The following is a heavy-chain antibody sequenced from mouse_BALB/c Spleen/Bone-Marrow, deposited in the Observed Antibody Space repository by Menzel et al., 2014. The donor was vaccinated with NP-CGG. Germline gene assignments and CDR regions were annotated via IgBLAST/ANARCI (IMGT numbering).Heavy chain of an antibody. CDR3: ARFGNYVTY. D-gene: IGHD2-1*01. CDR2: ISSGSNTT. Sequence: EVKLVESGGGVVQPGGSRKLSCAASGFAFSSFGMHWVRQAPEKGLEWVAYISSGSNTTYYADTVKGRFTISRDNPKNTLFLQMTSLRSEDTAMYYCARFGNYVTYWGQGTLVTVSA. CDR1: GFAFSSFG. V-gene: IGHV5-17*02. J-gene: IGHJ3*01.